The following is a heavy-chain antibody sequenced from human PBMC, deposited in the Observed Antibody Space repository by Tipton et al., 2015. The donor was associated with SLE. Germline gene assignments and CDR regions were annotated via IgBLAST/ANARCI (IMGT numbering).Heavy chain of an antibody. CDR1: GFTFSRYW. D-gene: IGHD6-19*01. CDR3: AREIQYSSGWGKDY. V-gene: IGHV3-7*01. Sequence: GSLRLSCAASGFTFSRYWMNWLRQAPGKGLEWVANIKEDGSAKYYVDSVKGRFAISRDTSQNTLFLQMNSLRPEDTALYYCAREIQYSSGWGKDYWGQGTLVTVSS. J-gene: IGHJ4*02. CDR2: IKEDGSAK.